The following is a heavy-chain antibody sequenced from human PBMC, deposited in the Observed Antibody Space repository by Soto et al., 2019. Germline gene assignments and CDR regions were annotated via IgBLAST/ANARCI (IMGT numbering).Heavy chain of an antibody. J-gene: IGHJ6*02. Sequence: SETLSLTCAVSGGSISSGGYSWSWIRQPPGKGLEWIGYIYHSGSTYYNPSLKSRVTISVDRSKNQFSLKLSSVTAADTAVYYCARAHYGDYGYGMDVWGQGTTVTVS. CDR1: GGSISSGGYS. V-gene: IGHV4-30-2*01. CDR3: ARAHYGDYGYGMDV. D-gene: IGHD4-17*01. CDR2: IYHSGST.